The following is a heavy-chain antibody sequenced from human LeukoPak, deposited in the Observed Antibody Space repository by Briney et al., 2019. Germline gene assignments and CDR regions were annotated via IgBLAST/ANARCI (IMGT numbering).Heavy chain of an antibody. D-gene: IGHD6-19*01. Sequence: GGSLRLSCAASGFTFDDYAMHWVRQAPGKGLEWVSLISWDGGSTYYADSVKGRFTISRDNSKNSLYLQMNSLRAEDTALYYCAKDILPRSSGWYSVDYWGQGTLVTVSS. V-gene: IGHV3-43D*03. CDR3: AKDILPRSSGWYSVDY. J-gene: IGHJ4*02. CDR1: GFTFDDYA. CDR2: ISWDGGST.